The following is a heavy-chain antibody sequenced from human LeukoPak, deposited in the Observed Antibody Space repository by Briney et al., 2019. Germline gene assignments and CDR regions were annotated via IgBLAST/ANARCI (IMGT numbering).Heavy chain of an antibody. J-gene: IGHJ5*02. Sequence: ASVKVSCMASGYXFTGYYMHWVRQAPGQGLEWMGWINPNSGGTNYAQKFQGRVTMTRDTSISTAYMELSRLRSDDTAVYYCARGRGSYYGAWFDPWGQGTLVTVSS. V-gene: IGHV1-2*02. CDR1: GYXFTGYY. D-gene: IGHD1-26*01. CDR2: INPNSGGT. CDR3: ARGRGSYYGAWFDP.